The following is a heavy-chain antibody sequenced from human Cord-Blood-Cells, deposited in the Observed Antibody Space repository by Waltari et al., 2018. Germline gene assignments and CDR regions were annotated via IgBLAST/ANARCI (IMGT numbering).Heavy chain of an antibody. CDR3: ARGNWGSGVVDY. Sequence: QVQLVQSGAEVKKPGASVKVSCKASGYTFTGYYMTWGRQAPGQGLEWMGRINPNRGGTNYAQKFQGRVTMTRDTSISTAYMELSRLRSDDTAVYYCARGNWGSGVVDYWGQGTLVTVSS. D-gene: IGHD7-27*01. CDR2: INPNRGGT. J-gene: IGHJ4*02. V-gene: IGHV1-2*06. CDR1: GYTFTGYY.